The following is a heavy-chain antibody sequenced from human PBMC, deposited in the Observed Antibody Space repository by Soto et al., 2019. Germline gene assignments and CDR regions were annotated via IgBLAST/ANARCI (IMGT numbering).Heavy chain of an antibody. D-gene: IGHD3-3*01. CDR1: GGSISSYY. Sequence: SETLSLTCTVSGGSISSYYWSWIRQPPGKGLEWIGYIYYSGSTNYNPSLKSRVTISVDTSKNQFSLKLGSVTAADTAVYYCARVSISSEFWSGYYQYYYYMDVWGKGTTVTVSS. V-gene: IGHV4-59*01. CDR3: ARVSISSEFWSGYYQYYYYMDV. J-gene: IGHJ6*03. CDR2: IYYSGST.